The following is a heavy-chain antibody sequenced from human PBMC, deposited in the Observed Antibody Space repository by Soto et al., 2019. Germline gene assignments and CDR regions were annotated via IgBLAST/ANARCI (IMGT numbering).Heavy chain of an antibody. Sequence: SETLSLTCAVSGGSISSSNWWSWVRQPPGKGLEWIGEIYHSGSTNYNPSLKSRVTISVDKSKNQFSLKLSSVTAADTAVYYCASTSGSYYNFDYWGQGTLVTVSS. CDR3: ASTSGSYYNFDY. CDR1: GGSISSSNW. V-gene: IGHV4-4*02. D-gene: IGHD3-10*01. J-gene: IGHJ4*02. CDR2: IYHSGST.